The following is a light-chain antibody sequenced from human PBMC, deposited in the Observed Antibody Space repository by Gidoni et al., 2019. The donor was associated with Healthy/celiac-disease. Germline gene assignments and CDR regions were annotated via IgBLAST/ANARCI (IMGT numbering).Light chain of an antibody. CDR1: QGIRND. Sequence: AIQMTQSPSFLSASVGDRVTITCRASQGIRNDLGWFQQKPGKAPKLLIYAASSLQSGVPSRFSGSGSGTDFTLTISSLQPEDFATYYCLQDYNYPRTFXQXTKVEIK. CDR3: LQDYNYPRT. CDR2: AAS. J-gene: IGKJ1*01. V-gene: IGKV1-6*01.